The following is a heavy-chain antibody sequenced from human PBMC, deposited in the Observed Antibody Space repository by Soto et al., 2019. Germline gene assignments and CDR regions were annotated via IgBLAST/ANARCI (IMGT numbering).Heavy chain of an antibody. Sequence: SETLSLTCTVSGGSISSYYWSWIRQPPGKGLEWIGYIYYSGSTNYNPSLKSRVTISVDTSKNQFSLKLSSVTAADTAVYYCARVQGRGAFDIWGQGTVVTVSS. CDR3: ARVQGRGAFDI. D-gene: IGHD1-26*01. V-gene: IGHV4-59*01. CDR1: GGSISSYY. CDR2: IYYSGST. J-gene: IGHJ3*02.